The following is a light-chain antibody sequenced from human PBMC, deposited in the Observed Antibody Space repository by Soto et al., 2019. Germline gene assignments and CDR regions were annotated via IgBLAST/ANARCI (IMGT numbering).Light chain of an antibody. CDR2: AAS. CDR3: KQSYSTTRT. Sequence: DIQMTQSPSSLSASVGDRVTITCRASQSISSYLNWYQQKPGKAPKLLIYAASSLQSGVPSRFSGSGSGTDFTLTISSLQPEDFATYYCKQSYSTTRTFGEGTNVDIK. CDR1: QSISSY. J-gene: IGKJ1*01. V-gene: IGKV1-39*01.